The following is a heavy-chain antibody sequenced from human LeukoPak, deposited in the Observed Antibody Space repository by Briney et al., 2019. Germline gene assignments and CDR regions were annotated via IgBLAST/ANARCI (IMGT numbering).Heavy chain of an antibody. D-gene: IGHD7-27*01. J-gene: IGHJ6*03. CDR3: ASRNWGYYYYMDV. CDR2: INHSGST. V-gene: IGHV4-34*01. Sequence: SETLSLTCAVYGGSFSGYYWSWIRQPPGKGLEWIGEINHSGSTNYNPSLKSRVTISVDTSKNQFSLELSSVTAADTAVYYCASRNWGYYYYMDVWGKGTTVTVSS. CDR1: GGSFSGYY.